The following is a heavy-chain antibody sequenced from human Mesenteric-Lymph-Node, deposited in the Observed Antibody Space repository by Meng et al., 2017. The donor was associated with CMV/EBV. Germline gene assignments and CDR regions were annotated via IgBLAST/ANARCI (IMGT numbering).Heavy chain of an antibody. J-gene: IGHJ4*02. CDR2: IIPILGIA. D-gene: IGHD2-2*01. Sequence: KISCAASGGTFSSYTISWVRQAPGQGLEWMGRIIPILGIANYAQKFQGRVTITADKSTSTAYMELSSLRSEDTAVYYCARENCSSTSCYPGGYWGQGTLVTVSS. CDR3: ARENCSSTSCYPGGY. V-gene: IGHV1-69*04. CDR1: GGTFSSYT.